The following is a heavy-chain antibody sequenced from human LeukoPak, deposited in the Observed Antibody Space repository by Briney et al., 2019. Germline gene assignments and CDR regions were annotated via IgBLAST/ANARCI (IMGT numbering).Heavy chain of an antibody. Sequence: GGSLRLSCAASGFTFSNYWMHWVRQAPGKGLVWVSRINSDGSNTNYADSVEGRFTISRDNAKNTLYLQMDSLRAEDTAVYYCATNYDFWSENYWGQGTPVTVSS. CDR3: ATNYDFWSENY. J-gene: IGHJ4*02. CDR1: GFTFSNYW. D-gene: IGHD3-3*01. V-gene: IGHV3-74*01. CDR2: INSDGSNT.